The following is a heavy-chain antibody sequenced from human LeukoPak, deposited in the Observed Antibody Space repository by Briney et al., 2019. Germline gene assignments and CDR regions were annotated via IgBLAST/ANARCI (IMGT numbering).Heavy chain of an antibody. D-gene: IGHD3-10*01. CDR3: TRDRSSKFRGNYFDY. CDR2: LYSGETA. Sequence: GGSLRLSCAVSGFTVGTNFMSWVRQAPGEGLEWVSALYSGETASYVDSVKGRFTISRENSKNTLYLQMNSLRVEDTAVYYCTRDRSSKFRGNYFDYWGQGTLVTVSS. CDR1: GFTVGTNF. J-gene: IGHJ4*02. V-gene: IGHV3-66*01.